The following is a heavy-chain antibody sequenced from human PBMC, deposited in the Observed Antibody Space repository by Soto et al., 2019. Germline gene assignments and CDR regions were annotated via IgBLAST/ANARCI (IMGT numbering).Heavy chain of an antibody. CDR2: IYSGGST. V-gene: IGHV3-66*01. CDR3: ARGLESCPFGY. Sequence: EVQLVESGGGLVQPGGSLRLSCAASGFTVSSNYMSWVRQAPGKGLEWVSVIYSGGSTYYADSVKGRFTISRDNSKNTLYLQMNSLRAEDTAVYYCARGLESCPFGYWGQGTLLTVSS. CDR1: GFTVSSNY. D-gene: IGHD1-1*01. J-gene: IGHJ4*02.